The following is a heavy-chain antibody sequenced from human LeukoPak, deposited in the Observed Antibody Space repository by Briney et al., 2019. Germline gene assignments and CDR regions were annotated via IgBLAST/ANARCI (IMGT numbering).Heavy chain of an antibody. V-gene: IGHV1-2*06. CDR3: VTSFDYSDFY. CDR2: INPNTGGT. J-gene: IGHJ4*02. Sequence: ASVKVSCKXSGYTFTNLYIYWVRQAPRQGLEWMGRINPNTGGTNFSQKFQDRVTVTRDTSISTAYLELSSLTSGDTAVYHCVTSFDYSDFYWGQGTLVTVS. CDR1: GYTFTNLY. D-gene: IGHD4-11*01.